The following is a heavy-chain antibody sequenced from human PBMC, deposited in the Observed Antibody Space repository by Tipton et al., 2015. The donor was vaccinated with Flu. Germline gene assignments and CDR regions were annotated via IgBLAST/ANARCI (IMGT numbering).Heavy chain of an antibody. J-gene: IGHJ1*01. CDR1: GFTFSSYS. V-gene: IGHV3-48*02. CDR2: ISNSSSTI. Sequence: SLRLSCAASGFTFSSYSMNWVRQAPGKGLEWVSYISNSSSTIYYADSVKGRFTISRDNAKNSLYLQMNSLRDEDTAVYYCARDWDYGGNSGSAEYFQHWGQGTLVTVSS. D-gene: IGHD4-23*01. CDR3: ARDWDYGGNSGSAEYFQH.